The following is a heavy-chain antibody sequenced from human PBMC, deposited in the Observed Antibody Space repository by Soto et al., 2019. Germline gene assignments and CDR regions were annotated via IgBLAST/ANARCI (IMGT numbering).Heavy chain of an antibody. V-gene: IGHV3-11*06. CDR2: ISSSSSYR. D-gene: IGHD1-26*01. CDR3: AREVGRGSYFDF. CDR1: GFTFSDYY. Sequence: ESGGGLVKAGGSLRLSCAASGFTFSDYYMSWIRQAPGKGPEWLSYISSSSSYRSYADSVRGRVTISRDNAKNSLYLQMNNLRAEDTAMYYCAREVGRGSYFDFWGQGTLLTVSS. J-gene: IGHJ4*02.